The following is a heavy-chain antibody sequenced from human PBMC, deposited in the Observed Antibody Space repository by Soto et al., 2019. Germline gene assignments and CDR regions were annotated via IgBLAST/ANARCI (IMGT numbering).Heavy chain of an antibody. D-gene: IGHD2-15*01. Sequence: QVQLVESGGGVVQPGRSLRLSCAASGFTFSSYAMHWVRQAPGKGLEWVAVISYDGSNKYYADSVKGRFTISRDNSKNTMYLQMNSLRAVDTAVYYCARVYCSGGSCYSVAGYGMDVWGQGTTVTVSS. CDR3: ARVYCSGGSCYSVAGYGMDV. CDR1: GFTFSSYA. CDR2: ISYDGSNK. V-gene: IGHV3-30-3*01. J-gene: IGHJ6*02.